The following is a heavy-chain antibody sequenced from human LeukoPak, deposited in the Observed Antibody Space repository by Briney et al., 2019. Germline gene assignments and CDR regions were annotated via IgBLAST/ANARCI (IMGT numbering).Heavy chain of an antibody. CDR3: ARSARLMKGVVEVTALDD. Sequence: GGTLRLTCAVSGFIISSGWLSGFRRHPAKGLVRLVNRKQDGREKYYVDSVKGRFTISRDNAKNSLYLQMNSLRAEDTAVYYCARSARLMKGVVEVTALDDWGQGTLVTVSS. CDR2: RKQDGREK. J-gene: IGHJ4*02. CDR1: GFIISSGW. D-gene: IGHD3-3*01. V-gene: IGHV3-7*01.